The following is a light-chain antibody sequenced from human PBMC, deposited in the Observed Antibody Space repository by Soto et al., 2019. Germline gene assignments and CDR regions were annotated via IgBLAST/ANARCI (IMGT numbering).Light chain of an antibody. V-gene: IGKV3-20*01. CDR2: GAS. Sequence: EIVLTQSPGTLSLSPGERATLSCRASQSVSSSYLAWYQQKPGQAPRLLIYGASSRATGIPDRFSGSGSGTDFTLTISRLEPEDFAVYYCQQYGSSPYNFCQWTKLEIK. CDR1: QSVSSSY. CDR3: QQYGSSPYN. J-gene: IGKJ2*01.